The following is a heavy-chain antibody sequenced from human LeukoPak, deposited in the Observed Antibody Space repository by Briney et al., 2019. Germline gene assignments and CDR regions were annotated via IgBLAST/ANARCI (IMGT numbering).Heavy chain of an antibody. J-gene: IGHJ3*02. D-gene: IGHD2-2*01. CDR1: GGSISSGSYY. CDR2: IYTSGST. CDR3: ARDRMGVIPAAPRGDAFDI. Sequence: SQTLSLTCTVSGGSISSGSYYWSWIRRPAGKGLEWIGRIYTSGSTNYNPSLKSRVTISVDTSKNQFSLKLSSVTAADTAVYYCARDRMGVIPAAPRGDAFDIWGQGTMVTVSS. V-gene: IGHV4-61*02.